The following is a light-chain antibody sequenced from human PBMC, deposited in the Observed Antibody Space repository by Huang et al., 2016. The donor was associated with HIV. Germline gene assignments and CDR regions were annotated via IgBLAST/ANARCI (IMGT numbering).Light chain of an antibody. J-gene: IGKJ1*01. CDR3: LQTYTCPWT. V-gene: IGKV1-6*01. CDR2: ATS. Sequence: AIQMTQSPASLSASLGDRVTITCRASQGIRNDLAWYQQRLGKAPKLLISATSHLQSGVPSRFSGIGSGTHFTLTISSLQPEDFATYYCLQTYTCPWTFGRGTKVEI. CDR1: QGIRND.